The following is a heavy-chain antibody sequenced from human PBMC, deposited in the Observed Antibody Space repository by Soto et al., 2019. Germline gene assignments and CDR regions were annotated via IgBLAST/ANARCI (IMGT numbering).Heavy chain of an antibody. J-gene: IGHJ6*01. CDR1: VGTFSSYA. V-gene: IGHV1-69*13. D-gene: IGHD6-13*01. Sequence: SSKVSCKASVGTFSSYASICVQPAPGQGLEWMGGIIPIFGTANYAQKFQGRVTITADESTSTAYMELSSLRSEDTAVYYCARGWGSSSSQYYYYYGMDVWGQGTTVTVSA. CDR3: ARGWGSSSSQYYYYYGMDV. CDR2: IIPIFGTA.